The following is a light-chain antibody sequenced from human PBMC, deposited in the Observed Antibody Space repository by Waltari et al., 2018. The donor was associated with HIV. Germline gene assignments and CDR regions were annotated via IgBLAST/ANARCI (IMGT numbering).Light chain of an antibody. J-gene: IGLJ3*02. CDR3: QVWDSSSDHPGV. CDR2: DDT. V-gene: IGLV3-21*02. CDR1: NIGSKS. Sequence: SYVLTQPPSVSVAPGQTARITCGEDNIGSKSVHWYQQKPGQAPVVVVYDDTDRPSGIPGRCSGSTSGNTATLTISRVETGDEADYYCQVWDSSSDHPGVFGGGTKLTVL.